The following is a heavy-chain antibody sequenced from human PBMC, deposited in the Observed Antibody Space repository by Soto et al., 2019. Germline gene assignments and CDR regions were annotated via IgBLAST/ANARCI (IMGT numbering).Heavy chain of an antibody. Sequence: SQTLSLTCTVSGGSISSSSYYWGWIRQPPGKGLEWIGSIYYSGSTYYNPSLKSRVTISVDTSKNQFSLKLSSVTAADTAVYYCARHFSRRPRVVVVAATYWFDPWGQGTLVTVSS. D-gene: IGHD2-15*01. CDR2: IYYSGST. CDR3: ARHFSRRPRVVVVAATYWFDP. J-gene: IGHJ5*02. V-gene: IGHV4-39*01. CDR1: GGSISSSSYY.